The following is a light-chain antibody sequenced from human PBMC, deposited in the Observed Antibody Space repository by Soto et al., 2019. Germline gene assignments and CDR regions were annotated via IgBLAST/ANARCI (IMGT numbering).Light chain of an antibody. CDR1: QRLNRW. Sequence: DIQMTQSAPTLSASGGDRVTITGRAGQRLNRWLAWYQQKPGRAPKLLIYDVSILQSGVPSRFSGSVYEPEFTLTISSLQPDDFATYYCQQYNAFYTSGQGTKV. CDR2: DVS. J-gene: IGKJ2*01. V-gene: IGKV1-5*01. CDR3: QQYNAFYT.